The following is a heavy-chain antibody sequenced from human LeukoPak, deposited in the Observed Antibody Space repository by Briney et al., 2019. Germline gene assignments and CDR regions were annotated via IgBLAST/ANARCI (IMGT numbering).Heavy chain of an antibody. CDR2: ISYDGSSK. CDR3: AKGGHYSFFDY. V-gene: IGHV3-30-3*01. J-gene: IGHJ4*02. CDR1: GFTFSSYA. D-gene: IGHD4-11*01. Sequence: GGSLRLSCAASGFTFSSYAMHWVRQAPGKGLEWVAVISYDGSSKYYADSVKGRFTISRDNSKNTHYLQMSSLRAEDTGIYYCAKGGHYSFFDYWGQGTLVTVSS.